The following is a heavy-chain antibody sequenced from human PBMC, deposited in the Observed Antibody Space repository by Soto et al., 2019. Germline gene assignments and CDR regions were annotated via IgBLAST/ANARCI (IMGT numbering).Heavy chain of an antibody. J-gene: IGHJ4*02. Sequence: SETLSLTCTVSGCSISNYYWNWSRQSPGKGLEWIGYIYSSGSTHYNPSLQNRVTISIDTSKNQVSLKVNSVTAADTAVYYCARDHPHSYGVYYFDYWGQGTPVT. D-gene: IGHD5-18*01. V-gene: IGHV4-59*01. CDR3: ARDHPHSYGVYYFDY. CDR2: IYSSGST. CDR1: GCSISNYY.